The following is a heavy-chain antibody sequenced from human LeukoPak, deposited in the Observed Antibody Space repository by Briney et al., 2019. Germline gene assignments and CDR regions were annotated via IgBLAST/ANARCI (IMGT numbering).Heavy chain of an antibody. CDR1: GGSISSYY. Sequence: SETLSLTCTVSGGSISSYYWSWIRQPAGKGLEWIGRIYTSGSTNYNPSLKSRVTISVDRSKNLFSLKLTSVTAADTAVYFCARHCTSTSCYTFNYWGRGTLVAVSS. D-gene: IGHD2-2*02. CDR2: IYTSGST. CDR3: ARHCTSTSCYTFNY. V-gene: IGHV4-4*07. J-gene: IGHJ4*02.